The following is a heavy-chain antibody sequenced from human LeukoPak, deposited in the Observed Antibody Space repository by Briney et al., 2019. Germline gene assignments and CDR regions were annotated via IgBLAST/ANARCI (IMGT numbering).Heavy chain of an antibody. J-gene: IGHJ4*02. D-gene: IGHD2-21*02. CDR3: ARDTPYCGGDCYSGIAWTPDY. CDR2: INTNTGNP. V-gene: IGHV7-4-1*02. Sequence: GASVKVSCKASGYTFTSYAMNWVRQAPGQGLEWMGWINTNTGNPTYAQGFTGRFVFSLDTSVSTAYLQISSLKAEDTAVYYCARDTPYCGGDCYSGIAWTPDYWGQGTLVTVSS. CDR1: GYTFTSYA.